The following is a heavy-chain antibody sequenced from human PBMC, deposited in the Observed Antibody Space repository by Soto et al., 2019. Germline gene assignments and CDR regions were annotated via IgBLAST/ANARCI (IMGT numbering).Heavy chain of an antibody. CDR2: INHSGST. V-gene: IGHV4-34*01. CDR3: AREDSVYYGMDV. J-gene: IGHJ6*02. D-gene: IGHD4-4*01. Sequence: SETLSLTCAVYGGSFNGYYWSWIRQPPGKGLEWIGEINHSGSTNYNPSLKSRVTISVDTSKNQFSLKLSSVTAADTAVYYCAREDSVYYGMDVWGQGTTVTVSS. CDR1: GGSFNGYY.